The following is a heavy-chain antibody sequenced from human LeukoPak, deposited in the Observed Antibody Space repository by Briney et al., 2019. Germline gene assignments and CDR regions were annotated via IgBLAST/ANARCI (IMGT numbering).Heavy chain of an antibody. CDR1: GFTFSTYW. CDR2: IKQDGSEK. V-gene: IGHV3-7*01. J-gene: IGHJ6*02. Sequence: GGSLRLSCAVSGFTFSTYWMHWVRQTPGKGLEWVANIKQDGSEKNYVDSVKGRFTISRDNAKNSLYLQMNSLRAEDTAVYYCVRSMDVWGQGTTVTVSS. CDR3: VRSMDV.